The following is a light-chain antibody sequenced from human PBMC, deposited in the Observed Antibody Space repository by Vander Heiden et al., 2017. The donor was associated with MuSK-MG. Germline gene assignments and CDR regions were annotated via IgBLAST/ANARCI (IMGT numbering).Light chain of an antibody. Sequence: VLTQSPGPLSLSPVERATLSCTASPSVSSRYLAWSQQHPGQAPPLLISGAASRAAGVPDGFSGSGSGTDFTLTISRLEPEDFAVYYCQQYGSSPSTFGGGTKVEIK. J-gene: IGKJ4*01. CDR1: PSVSSRY. CDR2: GAA. CDR3: QQYGSSPST. V-gene: IGKV3-20*01.